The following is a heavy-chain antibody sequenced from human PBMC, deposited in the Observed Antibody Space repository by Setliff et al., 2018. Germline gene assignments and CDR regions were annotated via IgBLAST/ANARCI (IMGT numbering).Heavy chain of an antibody. D-gene: IGHD3-16*01. J-gene: IGHJ4*02. CDR2: IFYSGRT. Sequence: SETLSLTCTVSGASITNINYYWGLIRQPPGKGLEWIGSIFYSGRTFYNPSLKSRVTISVDTSKNQFSLTLSSGTAADTAVYYCARLPNYVWGSPVDYWGQGTLVTVSS. CDR1: GASITNINYY. V-gene: IGHV4-39*01. CDR3: ARLPNYVWGSPVDY.